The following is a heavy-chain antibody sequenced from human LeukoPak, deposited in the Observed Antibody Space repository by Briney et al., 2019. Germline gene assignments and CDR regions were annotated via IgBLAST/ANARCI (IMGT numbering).Heavy chain of an antibody. J-gene: IGHJ6*03. V-gene: IGHV1-69*06. CDR3: ARDNSSSSWGPHYYYYMDV. Sequence: ASVKVSCKASGGTFSSYAISWVRQAPGQGLEWMGGIIPIFGTANYAQKFQGRATITADKSTSTAYMELSSLRSEDTAVYYCARDNSSSSWGPHYYYYMDVWGKGTTVTISS. D-gene: IGHD6-6*01. CDR1: GGTFSSYA. CDR2: IIPIFGTA.